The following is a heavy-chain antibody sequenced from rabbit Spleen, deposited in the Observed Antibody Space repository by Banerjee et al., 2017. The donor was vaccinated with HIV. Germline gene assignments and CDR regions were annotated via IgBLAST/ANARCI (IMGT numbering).Heavy chain of an antibody. CDR3: ARDLGYAPYGYEGL. CDR2: IDSGDGDT. D-gene: IGHD6-1*01. Sequence: QQQLEESGGGLVKPGGTLTLTCTASGFSFSSINWICWVRQAPGKGLEWIACIDSGDGDTDYATWAKGRFTISKTSSTTVTLQMTSLTAADTATYFCARDLGYAPYGYEGLWGPGTLVTVS. J-gene: IGHJ4*01. CDR1: GFSFSSINW. V-gene: IGHV1S45*01.